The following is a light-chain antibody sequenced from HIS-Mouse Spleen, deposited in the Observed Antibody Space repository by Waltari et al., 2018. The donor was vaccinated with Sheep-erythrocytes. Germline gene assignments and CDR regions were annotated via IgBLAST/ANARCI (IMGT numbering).Light chain of an antibody. CDR2: QDS. J-gene: IGLJ2*01. CDR3: QAWDSSTAWNVV. CDR1: KLGDKY. V-gene: IGLV3-1*01. Sequence: SYELTQPPSVSVSPGQTASITCSGDKLGDKYACWYQQKPGQSPVLRIYQDSKRPSGTPERCTCSNPGKPATLTIRGSQAMDEADYNCQAWDSSTAWNVVFGGGTKLTVL.